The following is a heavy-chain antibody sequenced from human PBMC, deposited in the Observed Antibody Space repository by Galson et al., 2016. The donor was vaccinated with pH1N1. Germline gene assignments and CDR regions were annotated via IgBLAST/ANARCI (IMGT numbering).Heavy chain of an antibody. V-gene: IGHV1-69*05. D-gene: IGHD5/OR15-5a*01. CDR3: ARSTFYDNSYMDV. CDR2: IIAVFKTT. Sequence: SVKVSCKASESIFNKYAISWVRQAPGQGLEWMGGIIAVFKTTNYAQKFQGRVTITTDESNSIVYMELRSLRSEDTAIYYCARSTFYDNSYMDVWGKGTTVTVSS. CDR1: ESIFNKYA. J-gene: IGHJ6*03.